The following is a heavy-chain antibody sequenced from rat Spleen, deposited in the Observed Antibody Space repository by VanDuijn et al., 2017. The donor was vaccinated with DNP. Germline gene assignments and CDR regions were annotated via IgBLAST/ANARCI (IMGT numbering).Heavy chain of an antibody. J-gene: IGHJ1*01. V-gene: IGHV3-3*01. CDR1: GYSIKSRYK. CDR2: INGAGST. D-gene: IGHD1-11*01. CDR3: ARGLNYGGYMYSWYFDF. Sequence: EVQLQESGPGLVKPSQSISLTCSVTGYSIKSRYKWNWIRKFPGDKLEWMGHINGAGSTNYNPSLKSRISITRDTSKNQFFLQLNSVTTEDTATYYCARGLNYGGYMYSWYFDFWGPGTMVTVSS.